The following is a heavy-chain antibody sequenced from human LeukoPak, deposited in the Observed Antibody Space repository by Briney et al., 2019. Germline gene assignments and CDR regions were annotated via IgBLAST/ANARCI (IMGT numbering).Heavy chain of an antibody. D-gene: IGHD2-2*01. V-gene: IGHV1-69*13. CDR3: ARWGEYCSSTSCPFDY. Sequence: SVKVSCKASGGTFSSYAISWVRQAPGQGLEWMGGIIPIFGTANYAQKFQGRVTITADESTSTAYMELSSLRSEDTAVYYCARWGEYCSSTSCPFDYWGQGTLVTVSS. CDR1: GGTFSSYA. J-gene: IGHJ4*02. CDR2: IIPIFGTA.